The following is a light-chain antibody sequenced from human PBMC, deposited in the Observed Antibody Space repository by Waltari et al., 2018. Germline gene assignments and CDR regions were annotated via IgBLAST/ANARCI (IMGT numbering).Light chain of an antibody. CDR3: QQYYSNFFT. Sequence: DIVLTQSPDSLAVSLGERATIHCKSSQSVSYSSNNRDYLAWYQQKPGQPSNLLIYWASTRESGVPDRFSGSGSGTDFTLTISSLQAEDVAVYYCQQYYSNFFTFGPGTKVDIK. J-gene: IGKJ3*01. V-gene: IGKV4-1*01. CDR2: WAS. CDR1: QSVSYSSNNRDY.